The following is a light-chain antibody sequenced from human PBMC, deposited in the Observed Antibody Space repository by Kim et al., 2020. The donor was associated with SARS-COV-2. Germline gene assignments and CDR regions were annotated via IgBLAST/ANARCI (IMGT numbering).Light chain of an antibody. Sequence: ASVGDRVTITCRATQDISRWLAWYQQKPGKAPKLLIYDASTLQSGVPSRFSGGGSGTDFTLTISSLQPEDFTTYYCQQAYSFPITFGQGTRLEIK. CDR1: QDISRW. J-gene: IGKJ5*01. CDR2: DAS. V-gene: IGKV1-12*01. CDR3: QQAYSFPIT.